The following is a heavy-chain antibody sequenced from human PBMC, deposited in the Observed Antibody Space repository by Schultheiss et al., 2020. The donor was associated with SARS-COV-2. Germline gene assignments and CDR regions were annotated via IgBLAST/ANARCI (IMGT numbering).Heavy chain of an antibody. J-gene: IGHJ4*02. Sequence: ASVKVSCKASGGTFSSYAISWVRQAPGQGLEWMGIINPSGGSTSYAQKFQGRVTMTRDTSTSTVYMELSSLRSDDTAVYYCAKEDEYPGDYWGQGTLVTVSS. CDR3: AKEDEYPGDY. D-gene: IGHD2/OR15-2a*01. V-gene: IGHV1-46*01. CDR1: GGTFSSYA. CDR2: INPSGGST.